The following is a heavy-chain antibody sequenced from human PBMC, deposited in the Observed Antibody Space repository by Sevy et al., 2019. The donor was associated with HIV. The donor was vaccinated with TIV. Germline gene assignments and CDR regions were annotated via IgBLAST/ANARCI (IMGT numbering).Heavy chain of an antibody. J-gene: IGHJ3*01. CDR3: ANFGRLLIISGDVFDV. CDR2: VDHTGNT. Sequence: SETLSLTYTVSGYSITSGYLWGWIRQPPGKGLEWIGSVDHTGNTYYNPSLKSRLTTSVDTSKNQFSLRLSSVTAADTAVYYCANFGRLLIISGDVFDVWGQGTMVTVSS. V-gene: IGHV4-38-2*02. CDR1: GYSITSGYL. D-gene: IGHD3-9*01.